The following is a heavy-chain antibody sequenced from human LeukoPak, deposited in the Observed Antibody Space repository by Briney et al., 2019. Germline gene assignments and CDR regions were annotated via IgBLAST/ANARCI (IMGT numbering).Heavy chain of an antibody. CDR2: IKSKTDGGTT. CDR3: TTDPYYYDSSGYLPYNDY. J-gene: IGHJ4*02. Sequence: GGSLRLSCAASGFTFSSYAMSWVRQAPGKGLEWVGRIKSKTDGGTTDYAAPVKGRFTISRDDSKNTLYLQMNSLKTEDTAVYYCTTDPYYYDSSGYLPYNDYWGQGTLSPSPQ. D-gene: IGHD3-22*01. V-gene: IGHV3-15*01. CDR1: GFTFSSYA.